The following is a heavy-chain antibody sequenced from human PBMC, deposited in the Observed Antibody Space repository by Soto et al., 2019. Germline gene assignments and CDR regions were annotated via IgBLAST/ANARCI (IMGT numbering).Heavy chain of an antibody. J-gene: IGHJ4*02. V-gene: IGHV4-34*01. CDR1: GGSFSGYY. Sequence: QVQLQQWGAGLLKPSETLSLTCAVYGGSFSGYYWTWIRQPPGTGLEWIGEINHSGSTNYNPSLKSRVTISVVTSKNQFSLKLTSVTAADTDVYYCARDKITGLFDYWGQGTLVTVSS. D-gene: IGHD2-8*02. CDR2: INHSGST. CDR3: ARDKITGLFDY.